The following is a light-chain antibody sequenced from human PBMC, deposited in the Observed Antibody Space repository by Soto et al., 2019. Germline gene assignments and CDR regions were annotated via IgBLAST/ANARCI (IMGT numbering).Light chain of an antibody. J-gene: IGKJ1*01. CDR1: QFISSY. CDR3: QQSYSTPWT. CDR2: AAS. V-gene: IGKV1-39*01. Sequence: MQMTQSPSSLSASVGDRVTITCLTSQFISSYLNWYQQKPGKAPKLLIFAASSLQSGVPSRFSGNGSGTDFTLTISSLQPEDFATYYCQQSYSTPWTFGQGTKVDI.